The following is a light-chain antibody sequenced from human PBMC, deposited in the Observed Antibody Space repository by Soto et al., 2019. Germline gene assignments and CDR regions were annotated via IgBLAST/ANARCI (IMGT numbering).Light chain of an antibody. CDR3: QSYDSSLNVV. CDR2: GNT. J-gene: IGLJ2*01. V-gene: IGLV1-40*01. CDR1: TSNIGAGYD. Sequence: QPVLTQPPSVSGAPGQRVTISCTGSTSNIGAGYDVHWYQQPPGAAPKLLIYGNTNRPSGVPDRFSGSQSGTSASLAITGLQTEDEADYYCQSYDSSLNVVFGGGTKVTVL.